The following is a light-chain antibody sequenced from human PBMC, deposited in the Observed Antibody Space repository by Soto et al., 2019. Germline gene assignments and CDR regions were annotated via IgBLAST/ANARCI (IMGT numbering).Light chain of an antibody. Sequence: EVVLTQSPGTLSLSPGERATLSCRASQSVSNNYFAWYQQKPGQAPRLLIFGSSDRATGTPDRFSGSGSGTDFTLIISRLEPEDFAAYYCQQYGSSPPYTFGQGTKLEIK. CDR2: GSS. CDR1: QSVSNNY. CDR3: QQYGSSPPYT. V-gene: IGKV3-20*01. J-gene: IGKJ2*01.